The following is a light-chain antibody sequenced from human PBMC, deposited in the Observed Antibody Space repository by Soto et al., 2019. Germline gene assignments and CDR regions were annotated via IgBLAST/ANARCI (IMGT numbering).Light chain of an antibody. CDR3: GTWDSNLSAGGV. CDR2: DNN. CDR1: SSNIGNNY. V-gene: IGLV1-51*01. Sequence: QSVLTQPPSVSAAPGQKVTISCSGSSSNIGNNYVSWYQQLPGTAPKLLIYDNNKRSSGIPDRFSGSKYGTSATLGITGLQTGDEADYYCGTWDSNLSAGGVFGGGTKLTVL. J-gene: IGLJ2*01.